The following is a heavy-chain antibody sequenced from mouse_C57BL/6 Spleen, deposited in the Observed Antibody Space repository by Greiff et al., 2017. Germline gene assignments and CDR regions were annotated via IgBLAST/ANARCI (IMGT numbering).Heavy chain of an antibody. V-gene: IGHV1-81*01. D-gene: IGHD1-1*01. J-gene: IGHJ4*01. CDR1: GSTFTSYG. CDR2: LYPRSGNT. CDR3: AREDYYGSYYYARDD. Sequence: HVQLQPSGAELARPGASVKLSCKASGSTFTSYGISWLQQRTGQGLYWIGELYPRSGNTYYNEKFTGKATLTADKSSSTAYMELRSLTSEDSAVYFCAREDYYGSYYYARDDWGQGTSVTVYS.